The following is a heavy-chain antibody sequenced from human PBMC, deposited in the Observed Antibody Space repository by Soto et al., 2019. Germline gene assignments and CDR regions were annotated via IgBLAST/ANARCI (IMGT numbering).Heavy chain of an antibody. D-gene: IGHD3-10*01. Sequence: GGSLRLSCAASGFTFSSYGMHWVRQAPGKGLEWVAVIWYDGSNKYYADSVKGRFTISRDSSKNTLYLQMNSLRAEDTAVYYCARVGYGSGSYPGWGQGTLVTVSS. CDR2: IWYDGSNK. CDR1: GFTFSSYG. V-gene: IGHV3-33*01. J-gene: IGHJ4*02. CDR3: ARVGYGSGSYPG.